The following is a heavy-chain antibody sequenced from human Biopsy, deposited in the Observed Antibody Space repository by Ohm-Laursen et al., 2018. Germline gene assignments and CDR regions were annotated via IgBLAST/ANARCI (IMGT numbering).Heavy chain of an antibody. CDR3: VRGVDYYDPYHYYALDV. CDR2: TNHSGRT. V-gene: IGHV4-34*01. Sequence: TLSLTCFVYGEYFNGYYWSWIRQTTGKGLEWIGETNHSGRTNYNPSLKSRVTISVDTSKNQFFLKVRLVTAADTAVYYCVRGVDYYDPYHYYALDVWGQGTTVTVSS. D-gene: IGHD3-22*01. J-gene: IGHJ6*02. CDR1: GEYFNGYY.